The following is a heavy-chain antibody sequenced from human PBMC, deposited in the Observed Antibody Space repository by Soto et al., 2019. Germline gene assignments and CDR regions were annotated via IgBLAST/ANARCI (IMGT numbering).Heavy chain of an antibody. D-gene: IGHD2-15*01. Sequence: GGSLRLSCAASGFTFSSYSMNWVRQAPGKGLEWVSSISSSSSYIYYADSVKGRFTISRDNAKNSLYLQMNSLRGEDTAVYYCARGVECSGGSCYSVLPGYMDVWGKGTTVTVSS. CDR2: ISSSSSYI. J-gene: IGHJ6*03. CDR1: GFTFSSYS. V-gene: IGHV3-21*01. CDR3: ARGVECSGGSCYSVLPGYMDV.